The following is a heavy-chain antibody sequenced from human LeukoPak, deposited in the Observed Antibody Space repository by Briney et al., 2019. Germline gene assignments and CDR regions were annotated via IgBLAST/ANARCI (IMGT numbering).Heavy chain of an antibody. CDR1: GFTLSSYW. D-gene: IGHD2-15*01. V-gene: IGHV3-7*03. J-gene: IGHJ3*02. CDR3: AREFCSGGTCYSGAFDI. Sequence: GGSLRLSCAAAGFTLSSYWMTWVRQAPGKGLEWVANIKQDGSEIYHMDSVKGRFTISRDNAKNSLYLQMNSLRAEDTAVYYCAREFCSGGTCYSGAFDIWGQGTMVTVSS. CDR2: IKQDGSEI.